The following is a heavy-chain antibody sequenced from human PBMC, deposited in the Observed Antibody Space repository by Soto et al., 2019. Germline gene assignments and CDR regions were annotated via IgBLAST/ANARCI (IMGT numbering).Heavy chain of an antibody. CDR3: AKIIRYYYDSSGLDV. V-gene: IGHV3-30*18. J-gene: IGHJ6*02. CDR1: GFTFSSYG. D-gene: IGHD3-22*01. Sequence: GGSLRLSCAASGFTFSSYGMHWVRQAPGKGLEWVAVISYDGSNKYYADSVKGRFTISRDNSKNTLYLQMNSLRAEDTAVYYCAKIIRYYYDSSGLDVWGQGTKVTVSS. CDR2: ISYDGSNK.